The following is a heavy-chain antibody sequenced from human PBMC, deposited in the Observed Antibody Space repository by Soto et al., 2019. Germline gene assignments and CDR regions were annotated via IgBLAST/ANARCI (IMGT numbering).Heavy chain of an antibody. CDR3: ASRSGYCSSTSCYQEYYYYYGMDV. Sequence: GESLKISCKGSGYSFTSYWISWARQMPGKGLEWMGRIDPSDSYTNYSPSFQGHVTISADKSISTAYLQWSSLKASDTAMYYCASRSGYCSSTSCYQEYYYYYGMDVWGQGTTVTVSS. J-gene: IGHJ6*02. V-gene: IGHV5-10-1*01. CDR1: GYSFTSYW. D-gene: IGHD2-2*03. CDR2: IDPSDSYT.